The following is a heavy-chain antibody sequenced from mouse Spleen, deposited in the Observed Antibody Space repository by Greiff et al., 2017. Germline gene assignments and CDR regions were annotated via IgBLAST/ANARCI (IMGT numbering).Heavy chain of an antibody. J-gene: IGHJ2*01. D-gene: IGHD6-2*01. V-gene: IGHV1-55*01. CDR2: IYPGSGST. CDR1: GYTFTSYW. CDR3: AREVEVLYYFDY. Sequence: VQLQQPGAELVKPGASVKMSCKASGYTFTSYWITWVKQRPGQGLEWIGDIYPGSGSTNYNEKFKSKATLTVDTSSSTAYMQLSSLTSEDSAVYYCAREVEVLYYFDYWGQGTTLTVSS.